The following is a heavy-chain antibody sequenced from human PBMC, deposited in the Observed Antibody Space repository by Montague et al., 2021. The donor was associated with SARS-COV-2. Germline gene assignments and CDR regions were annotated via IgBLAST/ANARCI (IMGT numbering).Heavy chain of an antibody. J-gene: IGHJ4*02. CDR3: AGAGEDYYYDSSGFLY. D-gene: IGHD3-22*01. Sequence: SLRLSWAASGFTFSSYAMSWVRQAPGKGLEWVSAISGSGGSTYYADSVKGRFTISRDNAKNSLYLQMSSLRAEDTAVYYCAGAGEDYYYDSSGFLYWGQGILVTVSS. CDR1: GFTFSSYA. CDR2: ISGSGGST. V-gene: IGHV3-23*01.